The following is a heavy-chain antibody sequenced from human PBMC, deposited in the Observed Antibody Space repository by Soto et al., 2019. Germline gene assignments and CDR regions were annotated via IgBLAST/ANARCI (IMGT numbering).Heavy chain of an antibody. D-gene: IGHD3-16*01. CDR1: GFTFSSYG. V-gene: IGHV3-30*18. Sequence: GGSLRLSCAASGFTFSSYGMHWVRQAPGKGLEWVAVISYDGSNKYYADSVKGRFTISRDNSKNTLYLQMNSLRAEDTAVYYCAKDMRPGSNYYYYGMDVWGQGTTVTVSS. CDR3: AKDMRPGSNYYYYGMDV. J-gene: IGHJ6*02. CDR2: ISYDGSNK.